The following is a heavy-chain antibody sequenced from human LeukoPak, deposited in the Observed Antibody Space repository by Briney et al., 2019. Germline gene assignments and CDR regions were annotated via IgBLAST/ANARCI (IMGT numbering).Heavy chain of an antibody. CDR1: GFTFSSYS. CDR2: ISSSSSYI. D-gene: IGHD6-6*01. V-gene: IGHV3-21*01. CDR3: ARGSFSSSSNIDY. Sequence: TPGGSLILSCAASGFTFSSYSMNWVRQAPGKGLEWVSSISSSSSYIYYADSVKGRFTISRDNAKNSLYLQMNSLRAEDTAVYYCARGSFSSSSNIDYWGQGTLVTVSS. J-gene: IGHJ4*02.